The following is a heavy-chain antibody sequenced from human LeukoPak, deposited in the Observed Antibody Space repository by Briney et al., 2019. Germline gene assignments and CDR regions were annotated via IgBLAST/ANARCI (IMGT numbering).Heavy chain of an antibody. CDR3: ARGPEYLYYFDY. CDR2: IIPIFGTA. V-gene: IGHV1-69*13. CDR1: GGTFSSYA. Sequence: ASVRVSCKASGGTFSSYAISWVRQAPGQGLEWMGGIIPIFGTANYAQKFQGRVTITADESTSTAYMELSSLRSEDTAVYYCARGPEYLYYFDYWGQGTLVTVSS. D-gene: IGHD2/OR15-2a*01. J-gene: IGHJ4*02.